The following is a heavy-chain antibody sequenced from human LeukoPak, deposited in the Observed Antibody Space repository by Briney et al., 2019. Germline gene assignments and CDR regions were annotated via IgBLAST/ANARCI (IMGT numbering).Heavy chain of an antibody. J-gene: IGHJ4*02. CDR1: GGSISSSNW. Sequence: SETLSLTCAVSGGSISSSNWWSWVRQPPGKGLEWIGEIYHSGSTNYNPSLKSRVTISVDKSKNQFSLKLSSVTAADTAIYYCAGSRRGYTSGWFFDYWGQGALVTVSS. D-gene: IGHD6-13*01. CDR3: AGSRRGYTSGWFFDY. V-gene: IGHV4-4*02. CDR2: IYHSGST.